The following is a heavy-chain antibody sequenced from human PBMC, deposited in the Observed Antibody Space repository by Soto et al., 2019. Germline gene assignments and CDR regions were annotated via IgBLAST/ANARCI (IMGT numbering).Heavy chain of an antibody. CDR3: ARSRGVIIGAYFDY. CDR2: INHSGST. J-gene: IGHJ4*02. D-gene: IGHD3-10*01. CDR1: GGSFSGYY. V-gene: IGHV4-34*01. Sequence: QVQLQQWGAGLLKPSETLSLTCAVYGGSFSGYYWSWIRQPPGKGLEWIGEINHSGSTNYNPSLKSRVTISVDTSKNQFSLKLSSVTAADTAVYYCARSRGVIIGAYFDYWGQGTLVTVSS.